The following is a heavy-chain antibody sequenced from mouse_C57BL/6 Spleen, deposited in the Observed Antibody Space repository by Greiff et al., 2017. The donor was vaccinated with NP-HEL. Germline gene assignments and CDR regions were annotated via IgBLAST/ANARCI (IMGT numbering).Heavy chain of an antibody. J-gene: IGHJ2*01. D-gene: IGHD1-1*01. CDR3: ARRLLRSFFDY. CDR1: GYAFSSYW. Sequence: QVQLQQSGAELVKPGASVKISCKASGYAFSSYWMNWVKQRPGKGLEWIGQIYPGDGDTNYNGKFKGKATLTADKSSSTAYMQLSSLTSEDSAVYFCARRLLRSFFDYWGQGTTLTVSS. CDR2: IYPGDGDT. V-gene: IGHV1-80*01.